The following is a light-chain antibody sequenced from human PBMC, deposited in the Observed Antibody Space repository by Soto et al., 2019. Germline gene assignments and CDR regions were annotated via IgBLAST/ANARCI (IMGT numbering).Light chain of an antibody. J-gene: IGLJ3*02. V-gene: IGLV1-44*01. CDR2: SNN. Sequence: QSVLTQPPSASGTPGQRVTISCSGSSSNIGSNAVNWYQQLPGTAPTLLIYSNNQRPSGVPARFSGSKSGTSASLAVNGLQCEEEADYYCAAWDDSLNGPLFGGGTKLTVL. CDR3: AAWDDSLNGPL. CDR1: SSNIGSNA.